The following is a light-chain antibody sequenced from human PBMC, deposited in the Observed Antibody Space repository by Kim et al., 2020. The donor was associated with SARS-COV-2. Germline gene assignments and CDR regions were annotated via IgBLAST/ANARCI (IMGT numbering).Light chain of an antibody. CDR1: QNLLYNSNNKNY. CDR3: QQYYGHPLT. Sequence: DIVMTQSPDFLAVALGKRATINCKSSQNLLYNSNNKNYLAWYQQKPGQPPKLLIHWASTRESGVPDRFSGSGSRTDFTLTISSLEAEDVAVYYCQQYYGHPLTFGGGTKVDIK. CDR2: WAS. J-gene: IGKJ4*01. V-gene: IGKV4-1*01.